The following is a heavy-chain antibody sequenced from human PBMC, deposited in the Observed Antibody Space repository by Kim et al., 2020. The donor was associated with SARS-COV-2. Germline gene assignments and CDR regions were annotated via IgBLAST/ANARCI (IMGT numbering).Heavy chain of an antibody. V-gene: IGHV1-2*02. Sequence: ASVKVSCKASGYTFTGYYMHWVRQAPGQGLEWMGWINPNSGGTNYAQKFQGRVTMTRDTSISTAYMELSRLRSDDTAVYYCATNPAYCISTSCIDAFDIWGQGTMVTVSS. J-gene: IGHJ3*02. CDR1: GYTFTGYY. D-gene: IGHD2-2*01. CDR2: INPNSGGT. CDR3: ATNPAYCISTSCIDAFDI.